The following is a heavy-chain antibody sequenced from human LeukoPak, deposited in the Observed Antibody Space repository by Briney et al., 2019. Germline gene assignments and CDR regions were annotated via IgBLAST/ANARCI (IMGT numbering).Heavy chain of an antibody. CDR2: IYYSGST. J-gene: IGHJ4*02. CDR3: ARTDSSGYYWMSTPAFDY. CDR1: GGSISSSSYY. D-gene: IGHD3-22*01. Sequence: SETLSLTCTVSGGSISSSSYYWGWIRQPPGKGLEWIGSIYYSGSTYYNPSLKSRVTISVDTSKNQFSLKLSSVTAADTAVYYCARTDSSGYYWMSTPAFDYWGQGTLVTVSS. V-gene: IGHV4-39*01.